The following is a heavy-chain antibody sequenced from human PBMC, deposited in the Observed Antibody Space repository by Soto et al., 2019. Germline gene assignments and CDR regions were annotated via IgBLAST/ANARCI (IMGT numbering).Heavy chain of an antibody. J-gene: IGHJ5*02. CDR3: AKVPDSSGYYPNWFDP. CDR2: ISGSGGST. V-gene: IGHV3-23*01. Sequence: SLRLSCAASGFTFSSYAMSWVRQAPGKGLEWVSAISGSGGSTYYADSVKGRFTISRDNSKNTLYLQMNSLRAEDTAVYYCAKVPDSSGYYPNWFDPWGQGTLVTVSS. D-gene: IGHD3-22*01. CDR1: GFTFSSYA.